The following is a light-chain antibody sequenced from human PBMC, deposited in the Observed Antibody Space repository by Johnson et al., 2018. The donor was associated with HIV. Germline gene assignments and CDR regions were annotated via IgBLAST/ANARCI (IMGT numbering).Light chain of an antibody. CDR3: GTWDRSLSAGGV. CDR2: GTT. V-gene: IGLV1-51*01. CDR1: YSNIEHNY. Sequence: QSVLTQPPSVSAAAGQKVTISCSGTYSNIEHNYVSWYQQLPGTAPKLLIYGTTKRPSGIPDRFSGSKSGTSATLDITGLQTGDEADYYCGTWDRSLSAGGVFGTGTKVTVL. J-gene: IGLJ1*01.